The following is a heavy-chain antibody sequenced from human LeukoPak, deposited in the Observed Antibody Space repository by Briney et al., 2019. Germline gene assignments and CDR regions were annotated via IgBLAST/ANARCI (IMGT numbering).Heavy chain of an antibody. CDR2: ISYDGSNK. Sequence: GGSLRLSCAASGFTFSSYGMHWVRQAPGKGLEWVAVISYDGSNKYYADSVKGRFTISRDNSKNTLYLQMNSLRAEDTAVYYCAKEQGLWFGELGLSYYYGMDVWGQGTTVTVSS. J-gene: IGHJ6*02. CDR1: GFTFSSYG. CDR3: AKEQGLWFGELGLSYYYGMDV. V-gene: IGHV3-30*18. D-gene: IGHD3-10*01.